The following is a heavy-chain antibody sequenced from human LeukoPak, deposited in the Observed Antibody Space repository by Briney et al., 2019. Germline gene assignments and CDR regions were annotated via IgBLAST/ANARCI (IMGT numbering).Heavy chain of an antibody. D-gene: IGHD2-2*01. V-gene: IGHV3-9*01. CDR2: ISWNSGSI. Sequence: GGSLRLSCAASGFTFDDYAMHWVRQAPGKGLEWASGISWNSGSIGYADSVKGRFTISRDNAKNSLYLQMNSLRAEDTALYYCAKDVLTSSSSFFDYWGQGTLVTVSS. CDR3: AKDVLTSSSSFFDY. J-gene: IGHJ4*02. CDR1: GFTFDDYA.